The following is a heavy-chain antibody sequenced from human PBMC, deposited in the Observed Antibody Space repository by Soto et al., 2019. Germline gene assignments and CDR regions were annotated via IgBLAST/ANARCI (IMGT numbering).Heavy chain of an antibody. CDR3: AREQQLGHVKTFDH. D-gene: IGHD6-13*01. Sequence: SETLSLTCTVSGVSVSNGSYYWSWIRQPPGKGLEWIGYIYYSGSTNYNPSLTSRVTISVDTSKNQFSLNLSSVAATDTAIYFCAREQQLGHVKTFDHWGQGTLVTVSS. V-gene: IGHV4-61*01. CDR1: GVSVSNGSYY. J-gene: IGHJ4*02. CDR2: IYYSGST.